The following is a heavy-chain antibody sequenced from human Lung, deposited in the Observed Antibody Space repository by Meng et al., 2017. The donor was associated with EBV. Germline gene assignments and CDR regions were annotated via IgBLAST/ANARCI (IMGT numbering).Heavy chain of an antibody. CDR3: ARDDNGAPDY. CDR2: MNTKTGNP. CDR1: GYTFTRHA. Sequence: VQLVRSGSELKKPGASVKVTSQASGYTFTRHAINWVRQAPGQGLEWMGWMNTKTGNPTYAQGFTGRFVFSLDTSVSTAYLQISSLKAEDTAMYYCARDDNGAPDYWGKGTLVTVSS. V-gene: IGHV7-4-1*02. J-gene: IGHJ4*02. D-gene: IGHD1-14*01.